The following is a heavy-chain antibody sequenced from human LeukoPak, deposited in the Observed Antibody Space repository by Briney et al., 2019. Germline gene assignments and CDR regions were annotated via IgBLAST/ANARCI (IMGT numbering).Heavy chain of an antibody. CDR2: INPNSGGT. Sequence: GPVKVSCKASGYTFTGYYMHWVRQAPGQGLEWMGRINPNSGGTNYAQKFQGRVTMTRDTSISTAYMELSRLRSDDTAVYYCARVDSSWWGDYYYYYMDVWGKGTTVTVSS. CDR3: ARVDSSWWGDYYYYYMDV. CDR1: GYTFTGYY. D-gene: IGHD6-13*01. V-gene: IGHV1-2*06. J-gene: IGHJ6*03.